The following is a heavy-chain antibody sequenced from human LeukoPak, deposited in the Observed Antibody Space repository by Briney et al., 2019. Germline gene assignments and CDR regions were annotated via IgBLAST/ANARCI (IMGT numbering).Heavy chain of an antibody. CDR2: ILYTGST. V-gene: IGHV4-59*08. CDR3: ARRGMAARSTIGNFDI. Sequence: PSETLSLTCTVSGDSISSSYWSWIRQPPGRGLEWIGYILYTGSTNYNPSLKSRVTMSVDTSKNQFSLNLNSVTAADTAVYYCARRGMAARSTIGNFDIWGQGTMVTVSS. D-gene: IGHD5/OR15-5a*01. J-gene: IGHJ3*02. CDR1: GDSISSSY.